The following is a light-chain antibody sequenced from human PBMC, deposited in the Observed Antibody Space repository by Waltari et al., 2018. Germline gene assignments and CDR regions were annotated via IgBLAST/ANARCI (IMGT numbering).Light chain of an antibody. J-gene: IGKJ1*01. CDR1: QSVSSSY. CDR3: QQYGSSPWT. CDR2: GAS. V-gene: IGKV3-20*01. Sequence: EIVLTQPPGTLSLSPGERATLPCRASQSVSSSYLAWYQQKPGQAPKVLIHGASNRATGIPDRFSGSGSGTDFTLTISRLEPEDFAVYYCQQYGSSPWTFGQGTKVEIK.